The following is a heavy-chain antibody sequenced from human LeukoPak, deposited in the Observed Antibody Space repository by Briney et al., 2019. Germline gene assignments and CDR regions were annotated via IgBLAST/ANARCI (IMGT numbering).Heavy chain of an antibody. CDR3: ARHRGGYGGKHKNWYFDL. D-gene: IGHD4-23*01. J-gene: IGHJ2*01. CDR1: GGSFSGYY. V-gene: IGHV4-34*01. CDR2: INHSGST. Sequence: SETLSLTCAVYGGSFSGYYWSWIRQPPGKGLEWIGEINHSGSTNYNPSLKSRVTISVDTSKNQFSLKLSSVTAADTAVYYCARHRGGYGGKHKNWYFDLWGHGTLVTVSS.